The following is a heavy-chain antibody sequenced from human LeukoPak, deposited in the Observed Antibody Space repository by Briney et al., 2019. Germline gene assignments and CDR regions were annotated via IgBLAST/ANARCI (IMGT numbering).Heavy chain of an antibody. D-gene: IGHD3-3*01. CDR3: ARGQNRTYDFWSGPHQYYFDY. V-gene: IGHV4-61*08. CDR2: IYYSGST. J-gene: IGHJ4*02. CDR1: GGSISSGGYY. Sequence: PSETLSLTCTVSGGSISSGGYYWSWIRQHPGKGLEWIGYIYYSGSTNYNPSLKSRVTISVDTSKNQFSLKLSSVTAADTAVYYCARGQNRTYDFWSGPHQYYFDYWGQGTLVTVSS.